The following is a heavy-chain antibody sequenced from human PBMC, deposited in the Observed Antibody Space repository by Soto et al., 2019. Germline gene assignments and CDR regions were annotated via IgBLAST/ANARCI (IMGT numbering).Heavy chain of an antibody. J-gene: IGHJ6*02. CDR2: ISGSGGST. V-gene: IGHV3-23*01. D-gene: IGHD3-3*01. Sequence: PGGSLRLSCAASGFTFSSYAMSWVRQAPGKGLEWVSAISGSGGSTYYADSVKGRFTISRDNSKNTPYLQMNSLRAEDTAVYYCANVLGQYYDFWSGYYPNHYYYYYGMDVWGQGTTVTVSS. CDR3: ANVLGQYYDFWSGYYPNHYYYYYGMDV. CDR1: GFTFSSYA.